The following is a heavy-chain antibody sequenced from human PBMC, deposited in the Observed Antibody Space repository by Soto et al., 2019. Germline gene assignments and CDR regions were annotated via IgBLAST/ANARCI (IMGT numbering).Heavy chain of an antibody. Sequence: QVQLQESGPGLVKPSETLSLTCTVSGWSINTYYWSWIRQPPGKGLEWIGYIYYRANPNYNPSLKSRVTXSXDXXKNQFSLKLSCVTAADTAVYYCARHYGAGYDYVDYWGQGTLVTVSS. CDR1: GWSINTYY. J-gene: IGHJ4*02. D-gene: IGHD5-12*01. CDR2: IYYRANP. V-gene: IGHV4-59*08. CDR3: ARHYGAGYDYVDY.